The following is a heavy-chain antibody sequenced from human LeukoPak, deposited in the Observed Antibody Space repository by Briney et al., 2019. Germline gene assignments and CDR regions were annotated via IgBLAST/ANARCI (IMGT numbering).Heavy chain of an antibody. CDR2: IIPIFGTA. CDR1: GGTFSSYA. D-gene: IGHD5-18*01. CDR3: AREGYVGTAMGIIDY. Sequence: SVKVSCKASGGTFSSYAISWVRQAPGQGLEWMGRIIPIFGTANYAQKFQGRVTITTDESTSTAYMELSSLRSEDTAVYYCAREGYVGTAMGIIDYWGQGTLVTVSS. V-gene: IGHV1-69*05. J-gene: IGHJ4*02.